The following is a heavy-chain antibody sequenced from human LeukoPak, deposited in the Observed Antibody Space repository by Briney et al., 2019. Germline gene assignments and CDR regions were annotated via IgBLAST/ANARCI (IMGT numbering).Heavy chain of an antibody. CDR2: INHSGST. D-gene: IGHD5-18*01. V-gene: IGHV4-34*01. CDR3: ARGGRYSYGYPLDY. CDR1: GGSFSGYY. Sequence: PSETLSLTCAVYGGSFSGYYWSWIRQPPGKGLEWIGEINHSGSTNYNPSLKSRVTISVDTSKNQFSLKLSSVTAADTAVYYCARGGRYSYGYPLDYWGQGTLVTVSS. J-gene: IGHJ4*02.